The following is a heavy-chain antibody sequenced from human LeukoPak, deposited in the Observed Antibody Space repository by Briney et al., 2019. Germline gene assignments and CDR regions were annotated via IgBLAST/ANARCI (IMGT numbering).Heavy chain of an antibody. J-gene: IGHJ5*02. V-gene: IGHV4-34*01. Sequence: SETLSLTCAVYGGSFSGHYWSWIRQPPGKGLEWIGEINHSGNTNYNPSLKSRVTISLDTSKNQLFLKLTSVTAADTAVYYCARGGLEYCSSASCYARFDPWGQGTLVTVSS. CDR3: ARGGLEYCSSASCYARFDP. D-gene: IGHD2-2*01. CDR1: GGSFSGHY. CDR2: INHSGNT.